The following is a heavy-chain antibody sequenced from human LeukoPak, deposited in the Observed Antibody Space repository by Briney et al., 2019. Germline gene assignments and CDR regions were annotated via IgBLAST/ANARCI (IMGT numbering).Heavy chain of an antibody. Sequence: GESLKISCKASGYMFTTYWIGWVRQMSGKGLEWMGIIYPGDSDTRYSPSFQGQVTISADKSISTAYLKWSSLKTEDTAVYYCSTVLLPPYDSSGYSPYWGQGTLVTVSS. V-gene: IGHV5-51*01. CDR3: STVLLPPYDSSGYSPY. D-gene: IGHD3-22*01. CDR2: IYPGDSDT. J-gene: IGHJ4*02. CDR1: GYMFTTYW.